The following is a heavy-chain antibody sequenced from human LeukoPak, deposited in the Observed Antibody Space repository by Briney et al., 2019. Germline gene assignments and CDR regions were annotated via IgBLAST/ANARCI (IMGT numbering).Heavy chain of an antibody. Sequence: TSETLSLTCTVSGDSITSHYYTWIRQPPGKGLEQIGHIFYSGGTNYNPSLKSQVTISLDTSKNQCSLKLTSVTAADTAVYYCVRSDYEYVWGPYWGQGALVTVSS. J-gene: IGHJ4*02. D-gene: IGHD3-16*01. CDR1: GDSITSHY. CDR2: IFYSGGT. V-gene: IGHV4-59*11. CDR3: VRSDYEYVWGPY.